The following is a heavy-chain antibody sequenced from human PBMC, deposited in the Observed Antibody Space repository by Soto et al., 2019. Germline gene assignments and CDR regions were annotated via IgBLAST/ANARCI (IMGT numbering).Heavy chain of an antibody. J-gene: IGHJ5*02. Sequence: SETLSLTCTVSGDSIISSDFYWGWVRHPPGKGLEWIGSIFYLGSSYYNPSLKSRVTMSVDTSKNQFSLRLRSVTAADTALYFCARHSLALRKNNWFDPWGQGIMVTVSS. D-gene: IGHD3-3*02. CDR3: ARHSLALRKNNWFDP. V-gene: IGHV4-39*01. CDR1: GDSIISSDFY. CDR2: IFYLGSS.